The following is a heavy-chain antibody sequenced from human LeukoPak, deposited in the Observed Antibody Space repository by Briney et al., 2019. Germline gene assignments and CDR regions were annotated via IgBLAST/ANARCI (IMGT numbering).Heavy chain of an antibody. V-gene: IGHV3-21*01. CDR1: GFTFSSYS. D-gene: IGHD3-22*01. J-gene: IGHJ4*02. Sequence: GGSLRLSCAASGFTFSSYSMNWVRQAPGKGLEWVSSISSSSSYIYYADSVKGRFTISRDNSRNTLYLQMNSLRAEDTAVYYCARGSGYLETFDYWGQGTLVTVSS. CDR2: ISSSSSYI. CDR3: ARGSGYLETFDY.